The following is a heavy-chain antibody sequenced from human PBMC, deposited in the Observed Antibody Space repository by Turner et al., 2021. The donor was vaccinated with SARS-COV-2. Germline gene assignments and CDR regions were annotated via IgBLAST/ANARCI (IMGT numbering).Heavy chain of an antibody. D-gene: IGHD6-13*01. CDR2: ISDDGSNK. Sequence: QVQLVESGGGVVQPGRSLRLSCAASGFTFSRYGMHWVRQAPGKGLEWVAVISDDGSNKYYADSVKGRFTISRDNSKNTLYLQMNSLRAEDTAVYYCAKDLGQLDWFDPWGQGTLVTVSS. CDR1: GFTFSRYG. CDR3: AKDLGQLDWFDP. J-gene: IGHJ5*02. V-gene: IGHV3-30*18.